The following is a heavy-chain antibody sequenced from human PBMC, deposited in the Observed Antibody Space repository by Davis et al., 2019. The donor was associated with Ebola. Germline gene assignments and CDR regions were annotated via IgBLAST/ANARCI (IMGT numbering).Heavy chain of an antibody. D-gene: IGHD6-13*01. Sequence: PGGSLRLSCTASGFTFSSYAMSWVRQAPGKGLEWVSTISGSGGSTNYADSVKGRFTISRDNSKNTLYLQMNSLRAVDTAVYYCARREAGSNWSVDYWGQGTLVTVSS. CDR2: ISGSGGST. CDR1: GFTFSSYA. J-gene: IGHJ4*02. CDR3: ARREAGSNWSVDY. V-gene: IGHV3-23*01.